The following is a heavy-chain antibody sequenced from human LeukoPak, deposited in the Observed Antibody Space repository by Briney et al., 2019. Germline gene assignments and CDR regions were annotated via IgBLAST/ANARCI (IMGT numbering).Heavy chain of an antibody. CDR2: ISGTGVRT. D-gene: IGHD6-6*01. V-gene: IGHV3-23*01. CDR1: GFTFSSYG. Sequence: GGSLRLSCEASGFTFSSYGMSWVRQASGQGLEWVSGISGTGVRTYYADSVKGRFSNSRDNSKNTLYLQMNSLRAEDMAVYYCAKREGSSSRHFDYWGQGTLVTVSS. J-gene: IGHJ4*02. CDR3: AKREGSSSRHFDY.